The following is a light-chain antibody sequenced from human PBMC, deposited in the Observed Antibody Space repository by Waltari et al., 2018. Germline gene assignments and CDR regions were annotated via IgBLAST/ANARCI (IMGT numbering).Light chain of an antibody. V-gene: IGLV2-14*03. CDR1: NSDIGTYDY. CDR2: DVR. J-gene: IGLJ3*02. Sequence: HSALTQSASVSGSPGQSITISCTGTNSDIGTYDYVSWFQQLPGKAPKLIIYDVRNRPLGISNRVAGSKSRITASLRISGLLAEDEAYYDCTSYTSSSTWVFGGGTKLTVL. CDR3: TSYTSSSTWV.